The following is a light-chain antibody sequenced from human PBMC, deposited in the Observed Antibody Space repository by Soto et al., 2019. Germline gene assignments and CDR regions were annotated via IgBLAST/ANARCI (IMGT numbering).Light chain of an antibody. CDR1: QSITTS. V-gene: IGKV1-39*01. CDR2: GAS. Sequence: DIQMTQSPSSLSASVGDRVSISCRASQSITTSLNWYQQMPGKAPKLLIYGASNLRSAVSSRFRGSGSGTDFTLTISSLQPEDFATYYCQQSYITPPTFGQGTKLEIK. CDR3: QQSYITPPT. J-gene: IGKJ2*01.